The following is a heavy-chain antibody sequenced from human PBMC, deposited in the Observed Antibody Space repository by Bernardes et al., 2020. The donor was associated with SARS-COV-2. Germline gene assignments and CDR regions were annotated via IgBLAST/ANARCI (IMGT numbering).Heavy chain of an antibody. D-gene: IGHD3-22*01. Sequence: SETLSLTCTVSGGSISNYYWSWIRQPAGKGLEWIGRVYSSGSTNYYPSLQSRVTMSVDTSNNQFSLKLNSVTAADTAVYYCARGGSGWYGNTFDSSGYYYYGMDVWGQGTTVTVSS. V-gene: IGHV4-4*07. J-gene: IGHJ6*02. CDR3: ARGGSGWYGNTFDSSGYYYYGMDV. CDR1: GGSISNYY. CDR2: VYSSGST.